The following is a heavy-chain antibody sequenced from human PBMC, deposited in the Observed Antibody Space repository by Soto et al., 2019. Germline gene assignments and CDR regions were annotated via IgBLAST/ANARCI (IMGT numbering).Heavy chain of an antibody. D-gene: IGHD3-22*01. CDR1: GFTVSSNY. CDR2: IYSGGST. Sequence: GGSLRLSSAASGFTVSSNYMSWVRQAPGKGLEWVSVIYSGGSTYYADSVKGRFTISRDNSKNTLYLQMNSLKASDTAMYYCARHVVDSSGYYKIDYWGQGTLVTVSS. J-gene: IGHJ4*02. CDR3: ARHVVDSSGYYKIDY. V-gene: IGHV3-53*01.